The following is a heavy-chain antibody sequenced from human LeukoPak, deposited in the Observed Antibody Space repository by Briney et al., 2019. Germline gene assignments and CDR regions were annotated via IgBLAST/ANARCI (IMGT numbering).Heavy chain of an antibody. CDR1: GFSFSSYA. CDR2: ISGNGGRT. D-gene: IGHD3-22*01. J-gene: IGHJ3*02. V-gene: IGHV3-23*01. CDR3: AKGFYDNSASGVFDI. Sequence: GGSLRLSCAASGFSFSSYAMSWVRQAPGKGLEWVSAISGNGGRTYYADSVKDRFTFSRDNSKNTLYLQMNSLRAEDTAVYYCAKGFYDNSASGVFDIWGQGTMVTVSS.